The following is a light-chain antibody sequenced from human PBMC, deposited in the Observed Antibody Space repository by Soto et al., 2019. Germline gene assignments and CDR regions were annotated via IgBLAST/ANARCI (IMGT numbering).Light chain of an antibody. J-gene: IGLJ2*01. V-gene: IGLV2-14*01. CDR2: EVI. CDR1: SSDVGAYNY. Sequence: QSALTQPASVSGCPGQSITISCTATSSDVGAYNYVSWYQQYPGKAPKLMIYEVINRPSGVSNRFSGSKSGNTASLIISGLQAEDEADYYCSSYTSSSTLVFGGGTKVTVL. CDR3: SSYTSSSTLV.